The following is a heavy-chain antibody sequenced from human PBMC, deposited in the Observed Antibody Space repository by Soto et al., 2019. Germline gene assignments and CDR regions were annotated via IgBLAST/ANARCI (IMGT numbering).Heavy chain of an antibody. D-gene: IGHD3-10*02. CDR2: VIPIFGTA. Sequence: QVQLVQSGAEVKKPGSSVKVSCKASGGTFSSYAISGVRQAPGQGLEWMGGVIPIFGTANYAQKFQGMVTITADKSTSTAYVALSSLRSEDTAVYYCARRGATITMIGGDAFDIWGQGTMVTVSS. CDR1: GGTFSSYA. CDR3: ARRGATITMIGGDAFDI. V-gene: IGHV1-69*06. J-gene: IGHJ3*02.